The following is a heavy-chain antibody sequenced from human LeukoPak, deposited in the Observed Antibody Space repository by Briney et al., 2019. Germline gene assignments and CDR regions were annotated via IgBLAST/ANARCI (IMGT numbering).Heavy chain of an antibody. CDR1: GFTFSSYA. V-gene: IGHV3-30-3*01. CDR3: ARAFLGGDY. CDR2: ISYDGSNK. D-gene: IGHD3-3*02. J-gene: IGHJ4*02. Sequence: GRFLRLSCAASGFTFSSYAMHWVRRAPGKGLEWVAVISYDGSNKYYADSVKGRFTISRDNSKNTLYLQMNSLRAEDTAVYYCARAFLGGDYWGQGTLVTASS.